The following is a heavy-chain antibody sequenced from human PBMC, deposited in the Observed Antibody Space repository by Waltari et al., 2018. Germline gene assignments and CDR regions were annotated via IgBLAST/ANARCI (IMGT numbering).Heavy chain of an antibody. Sequence: QVQLQESGPGLVKPSETLSLTCTVSGGSISSYYWSLIRQPAGKGLEWIGRIYTSGSTNYNPSLKSRVTMSVDTSKNQFSLKLSSVTAADTAVYYCARDSTYDSSGLFDYWGQGTLVTVSS. D-gene: IGHD3-22*01. J-gene: IGHJ4*02. V-gene: IGHV4-4*07. CDR1: GGSISSYY. CDR3: ARDSTYDSSGLFDY. CDR2: IYTSGST.